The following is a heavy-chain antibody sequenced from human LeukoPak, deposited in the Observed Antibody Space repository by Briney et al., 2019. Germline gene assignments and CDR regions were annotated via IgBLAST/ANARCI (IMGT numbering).Heavy chain of an antibody. CDR2: IHPSGGST. Sequence: ASVKVSCKASGYTFTNYFMHWVRQAPGQGLEWMGIIHPSGGSTSYAQKFQGRVTVTSDTSTSTVYMELSSLRSEDTAVYYCARDVRDYSSSYDYWGQGTLVTVSS. CDR1: GYTFTNYF. D-gene: IGHD6-6*01. J-gene: IGHJ4*02. CDR3: ARDVRDYSSSYDY. V-gene: IGHV1-46*01.